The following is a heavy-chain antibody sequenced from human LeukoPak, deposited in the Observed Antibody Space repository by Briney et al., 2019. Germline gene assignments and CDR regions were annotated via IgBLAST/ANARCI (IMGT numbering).Heavy chain of an antibody. D-gene: IGHD5-24*01. J-gene: IGHJ4*02. CDR1: GFTFSRYG. V-gene: IGHV3-33*01. CDR2: ILYDGTNK. CDR3: ARDGYNYVLDY. Sequence: QPGRSLRLSCAASGFTFSRYGMHWGRQAPGKGGEWVAVILYDGTNKYYADSVKGRFTISRDNSKNTLYLQMNSLRAEDTAVYYCARDGYNYVLDYWGQGTLVTVSS.